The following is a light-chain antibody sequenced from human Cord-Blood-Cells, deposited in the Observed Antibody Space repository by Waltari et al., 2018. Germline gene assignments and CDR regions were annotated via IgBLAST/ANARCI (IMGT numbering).Light chain of an antibody. CDR3: QQYYSTPWT. Sequence: DIVMTQSPDSLAVSLGERATINCKSSQSVLYSSNNKNFLAWYQPKPGQPPKLLIYLASTRESGVPDRFSGSGSGTDFTLTISSLQAEDVAVYYCQQYYSTPWTFGQGTKVEIK. CDR1: QSVLYSSNNKNF. V-gene: IGKV4-1*01. J-gene: IGKJ1*01. CDR2: LAS.